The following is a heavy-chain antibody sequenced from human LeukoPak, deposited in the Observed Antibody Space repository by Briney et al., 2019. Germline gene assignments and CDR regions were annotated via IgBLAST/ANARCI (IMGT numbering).Heavy chain of an antibody. CDR1: GVAISSYH. D-gene: IGHD6-19*01. CDR2: IYYSGST. Sequence: SETLSLACTVSGVAISSYHLSWIRQPPGKGLEWIGYIYYSGSTNYHTSLKSRVTMSVDTSKYQCSLRLSSVTAADTVVYYCAREGDSSGWYFDYWGQGTLVTVSS. J-gene: IGHJ4*02. V-gene: IGHV4-59*01. CDR3: AREGDSSGWYFDY.